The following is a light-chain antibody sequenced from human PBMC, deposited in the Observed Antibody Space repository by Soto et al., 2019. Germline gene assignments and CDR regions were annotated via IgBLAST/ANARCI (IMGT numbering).Light chain of an antibody. Sequence: EIVLTQFPDTLSLSPGERATLSCRASQSVRNXYLAWYQQRPGQAPRLLIYGADSRATGIPDRFSGSGSDTDFXLXISRLEPEDFAVYYCQQYGSSPRYTFGQGTKLEI. J-gene: IGKJ2*01. CDR2: GAD. CDR3: QQYGSSPRYT. V-gene: IGKV3-20*01. CDR1: QSVRNXY.